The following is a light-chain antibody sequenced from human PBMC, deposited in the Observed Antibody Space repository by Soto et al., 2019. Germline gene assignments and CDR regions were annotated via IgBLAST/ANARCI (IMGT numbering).Light chain of an antibody. CDR3: QQYNSYSPET. Sequence: DIQMTQSPSTLSASVGDRVTITCRASQTISSWLAWYQQKPGKAPKLLIYAASTLESGVSSRFSGRGSGTEFTLTINSLQPEDFATYYCQQYNSYSPETFGPGTKVDIK. J-gene: IGKJ3*01. V-gene: IGKV1-5*01. CDR2: AAS. CDR1: QTISSW.